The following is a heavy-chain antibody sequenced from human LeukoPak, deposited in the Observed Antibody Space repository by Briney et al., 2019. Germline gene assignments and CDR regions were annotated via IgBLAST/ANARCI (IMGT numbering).Heavy chain of an antibody. V-gene: IGHV3-23*01. CDR1: GFTFSNFA. CDR3: ARLAGHGDYMDY. J-gene: IGHJ4*02. Sequence: GGSLRLSCAASGFTFSNFAMSWVRQVPGKGLEWVSGISESGDTTDYADSVKGRFTISRDNSKNSLFLQMNSLRAEDTAVYYCARLAGHGDYMDYWGQGALVTVSS. D-gene: IGHD3-9*01. CDR2: ISESGDTT.